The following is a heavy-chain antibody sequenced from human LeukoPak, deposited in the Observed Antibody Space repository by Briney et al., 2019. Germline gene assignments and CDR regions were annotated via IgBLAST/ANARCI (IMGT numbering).Heavy chain of an antibody. CDR1: GFTFSSYS. J-gene: IGHJ4*02. CDR2: ISSSSSTI. Sequence: PGGSLRLSCAASGFTFSSYSMNWVRQAPGKGLEWVSYISSSSSTIYYADSVKGRFTISRDNAKNSLYLQTNSLRAEDTAVYYCARVYCSGGSCSTGDYFDYWGQGTLVTVSS. V-gene: IGHV3-48*01. D-gene: IGHD2-15*01. CDR3: ARVYCSGGSCSTGDYFDY.